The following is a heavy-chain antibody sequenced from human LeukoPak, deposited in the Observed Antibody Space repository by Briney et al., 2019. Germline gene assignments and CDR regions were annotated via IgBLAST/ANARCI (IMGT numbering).Heavy chain of an antibody. J-gene: IGHJ4*02. V-gene: IGHV1-18*01. CDR3: ARDSQGVGATLDY. CDR2: ISVYNGNT. CDR1: GYTFNSYG. Sequence: ASVKVSCRASGYTFNSYGISWVRQAPGQGLEWMGWISVYNGNTNYAQRLQGRVTMTTDTSTSTAYMELRSLRSDDTAVYYCARDSQGVGATLDYWGQGTLVTVSS. D-gene: IGHD1-26*01.